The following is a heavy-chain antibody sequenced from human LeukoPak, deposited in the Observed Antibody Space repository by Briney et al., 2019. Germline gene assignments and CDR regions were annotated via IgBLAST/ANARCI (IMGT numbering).Heavy chain of an antibody. CDR1: GFTFSSYA. CDR2: ISGSISGGST. J-gene: IGHJ4*02. CDR3: AKGAATTVVTVFDY. Sequence: PGGPLRLSCAASGFTFSSYAMSWVRKAPRKGRERVSTISGSISGGSTSYADSVKGRFTISRDNSKNTLYLQMNSLRAEDTAVYYCAKGAATTVVTVFDYWGQGTLATVSS. D-gene: IGHD4-23*01. V-gene: IGHV3-23*01.